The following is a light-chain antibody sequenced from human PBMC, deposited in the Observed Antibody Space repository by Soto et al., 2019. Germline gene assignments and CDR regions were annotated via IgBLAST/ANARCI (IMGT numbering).Light chain of an antibody. V-gene: IGKV3D-15*01. CDR3: QQYKDWPPLT. Sequence: EILMTQSPHTLSVSPGEGATLSCRASQNINSNLAWYQQRPGQAPRVLIYGASSRASGIPDRFSGSGSGTDFTLTFNRLEPDDFAVYYCQQYKDWPPLTFGGGTRVESK. J-gene: IGKJ4*01. CDR1: QNINSN. CDR2: GAS.